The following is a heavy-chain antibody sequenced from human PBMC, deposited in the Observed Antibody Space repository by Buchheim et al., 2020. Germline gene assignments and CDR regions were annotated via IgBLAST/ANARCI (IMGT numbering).Heavy chain of an antibody. CDR3: VRDWYGMDV. J-gene: IGHJ6*02. CDR1: GFTFSNFW. V-gene: IGHV3-74*01. CDR2: TDSDGSST. Sequence: QLVESGGSLVQPGGSLRLSCAASGFTFSNFWMHWVRQAPGKGLVWVSRTDSDGSSTDYADSVKGRFTISRDNAKNTLYLQMNSLRPEDTAVYFCVRDWYGMDVWGRGTT.